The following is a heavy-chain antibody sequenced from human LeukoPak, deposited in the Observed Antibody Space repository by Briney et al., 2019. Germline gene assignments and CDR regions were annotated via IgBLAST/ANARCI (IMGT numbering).Heavy chain of an antibody. CDR2: IYHSGST. CDR3: ARDIGPGSYYNYYYYMDV. Sequence: SETLSLTCTVSGYSISSGYYWGWIRQPPGKGLEWIGSIYHSGSTNYNPSLKSRVTISVDTSKNQFSLKLSSVTAADTAVYYCARDIGPGSYYNYYYYMDVWGKGTTVTISS. CDR1: GYSISSGYY. D-gene: IGHD3-10*01. V-gene: IGHV4-38-2*02. J-gene: IGHJ6*03.